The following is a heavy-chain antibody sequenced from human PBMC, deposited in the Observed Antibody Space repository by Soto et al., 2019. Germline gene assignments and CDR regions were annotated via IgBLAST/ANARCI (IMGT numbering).Heavy chain of an antibody. D-gene: IGHD3-9*01. CDR3: ARVTTFYDILTSSYALNYFDY. CDR2: IYAGGNT. V-gene: IGHV3-53*01. J-gene: IGHJ4*02. CDR1: GFSVTSNY. Sequence: GALRLSCAASGFSVTSNYMTWVRQAPGKGLECVSVIYAGGNTYYPDSVKGRFTISSDNSKNTLFLQMNNLRAEDTAVYYCARVTTFYDILTSSYALNYFDYWGQGTRVTVSS.